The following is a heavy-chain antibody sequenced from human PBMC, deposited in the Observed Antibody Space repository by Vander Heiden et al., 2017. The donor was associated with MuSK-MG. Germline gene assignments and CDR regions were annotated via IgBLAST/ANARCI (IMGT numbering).Heavy chain of an antibody. V-gene: IGHV4-38-2*01. D-gene: IGHD4-17*01. CDR3: ARANYGDFRRRHFDY. Sequence: QVQLQESGPGLVKPSETLSLTCAVSGYSISSGYFWAWIRQPPGKGLEWIASLYHRGDTHYTPSLKSRVTISLDTSKNQFSLRLSSVTAADTAEYYCARANYGDFRRRHFDYWGQGTLVTVSS. J-gene: IGHJ4*02. CDR1: GYSISSGYF. CDR2: LYHRGDT.